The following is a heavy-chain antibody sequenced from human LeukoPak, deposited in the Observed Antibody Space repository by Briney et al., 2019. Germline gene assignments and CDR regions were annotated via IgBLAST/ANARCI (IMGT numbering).Heavy chain of an antibody. CDR3: AKGIRGLANSYWYFDL. CDR1: GFTFDDYA. CDR2: ISWNSGSI. V-gene: IGHV3-9*01. J-gene: IGHJ2*01. Sequence: GRSLRLSCAASGFTFDDYAMHWVRQAPGKGLEWVSGISWNSGSIGYADSVKGRFTISRDNAKNSLYLQMNSLRAEDTALYYCAKGIRGLANSYWYFDLWGRGTLVTVSS. D-gene: IGHD4/OR15-4a*01.